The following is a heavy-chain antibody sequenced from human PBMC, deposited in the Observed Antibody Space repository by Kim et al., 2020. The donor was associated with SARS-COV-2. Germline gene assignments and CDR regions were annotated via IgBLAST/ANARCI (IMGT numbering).Heavy chain of an antibody. CDR1: GDSVSSNSAA. Sequence: SQTLSLTCAISGDSVSSNSAAWNWIRQSPSRGLEWLGRTYYRSKWYNDYAVSVKSRITINPDTSKNQFSLQLNSVTPEDTAVYYCARDHIAAAGTYYYYGMDVWGQGTTVTVSS. J-gene: IGHJ6*02. CDR2: TYYRSKWYN. CDR3: ARDHIAAAGTYYYYGMDV. D-gene: IGHD6-13*01. V-gene: IGHV6-1*01.